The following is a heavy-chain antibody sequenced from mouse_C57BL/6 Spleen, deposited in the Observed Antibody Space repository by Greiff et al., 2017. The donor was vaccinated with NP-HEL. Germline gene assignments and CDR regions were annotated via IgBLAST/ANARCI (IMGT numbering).Heavy chain of an antibody. CDR3: APYSNRYWYFDV. J-gene: IGHJ1*03. Sequence: VQLQESGPELVKPGASVKMSCKASGYTFTDYNMHWVKQSHGKSLEWIGYINPNNGGTSYKQKFKGKATLTVNKSSSTAYMELSSLTSEDSAVYYCAPYSNRYWYFDVWGTGTTVTVSS. D-gene: IGHD2-5*01. V-gene: IGHV1-22*01. CDR2: INPNNGGT. CDR1: GYTFTDYN.